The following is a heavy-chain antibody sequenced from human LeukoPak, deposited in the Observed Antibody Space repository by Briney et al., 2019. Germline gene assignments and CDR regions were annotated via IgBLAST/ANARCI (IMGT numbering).Heavy chain of an antibody. D-gene: IGHD4-17*01. CDR1: GSTFGSHA. V-gene: IGHV7-4-1*02. CDR3: ARSRPTVDY. J-gene: IGHJ4*02. Sequence: GASVKVSCKASGSTFGSHALNWVGQAPGQGLEWVGWINTNTGNPTYAQGFTGRFVFSLDTSVSTAYLQISSLKAEDTAVYYCARSRPTVDYWGQGTLVTVSS. CDR2: INTNTGNP.